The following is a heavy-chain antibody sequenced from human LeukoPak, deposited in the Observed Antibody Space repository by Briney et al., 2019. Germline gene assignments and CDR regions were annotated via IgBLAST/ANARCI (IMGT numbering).Heavy chain of an antibody. CDR2: INPNSGGT. CDR3: ARDGSDSSSSVLFDY. CDR1: GYTFTGYY. D-gene: IGHD6-6*01. V-gene: IGHV1-2*02. Sequence: ASVKVSCKASGYTFTGYYMHWVRQAPGQGLEWMGWINPNSGGTNYAQKFQGRVTMTRDTSISTAYMELSRLRSDDTAVYYCARDGSDSSSSVLFDYWGQGTLVTVSS. J-gene: IGHJ4*02.